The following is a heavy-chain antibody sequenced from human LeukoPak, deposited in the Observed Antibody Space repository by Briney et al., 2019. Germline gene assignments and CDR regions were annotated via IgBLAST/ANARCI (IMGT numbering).Heavy chain of an antibody. CDR1: GFTFSSYG. CDR3: VTTRLTNLEHAFDI. D-gene: IGHD1-1*01. CDR2: ISYDGSNK. V-gene: IGHV3-30*03. Sequence: GGSLRLSCAASGFTFSSYGMHWVRQAPGKGLEWVAVISYDGSNKYYADSVKGRFTISRDNSKNTLYLQMNSRRAEDTAVYYCVTTRLTNLEHAFDIWGQGTMVTVSS. J-gene: IGHJ3*02.